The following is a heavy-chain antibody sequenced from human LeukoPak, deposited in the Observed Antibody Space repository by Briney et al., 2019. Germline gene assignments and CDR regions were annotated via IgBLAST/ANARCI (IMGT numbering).Heavy chain of an antibody. J-gene: IGHJ4*02. Sequence: GGSLRLSCAASGFTFSSYEMNWVRQAPGKGLEWVSYISSSGSTIYYADSVKGRFTISRDNAKNSLYLQMNSLRAEDTAVYYCARSWLVPFFDYWGQGTLVTVSS. CDR1: GFTFSSYE. CDR3: ARSWLVPFFDY. V-gene: IGHV3-48*03. CDR2: ISSSGSTI. D-gene: IGHD6-19*01.